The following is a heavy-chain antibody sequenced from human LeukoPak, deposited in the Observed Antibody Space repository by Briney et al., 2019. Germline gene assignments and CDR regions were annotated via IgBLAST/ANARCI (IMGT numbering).Heavy chain of an antibody. CDR1: GFTFSNAW. CDR3: TTPPQATYHG. D-gene: IGHD3-16*01. J-gene: IGHJ4*02. CDR2: IKSKTDGGTI. Sequence: GGSLRLSCAASGFTFSNAWVNWVRQAPGKGLEWVGRIKSKTDGGTIDYAAPVKGRFTISRDDSKSTLYLQIISLKTEDTAVYYCTTPPQATYHGWGQGTLVTVSS. V-gene: IGHV3-15*07.